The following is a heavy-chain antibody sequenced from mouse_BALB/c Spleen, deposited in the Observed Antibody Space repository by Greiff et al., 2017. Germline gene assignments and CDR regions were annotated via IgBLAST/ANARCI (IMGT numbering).Heavy chain of an antibody. D-gene: IGHD2-3*01. CDR1: GYSITSDYA. J-gene: IGHJ1*01. Sequence: EVQLQQSGPGLVKPSQSLSLTCTVTGYSITSDYAWNWIRQFPGNKLEWMGYISYSGSTSYNPSLKSRISITRDTSKNQFFLQLNSVTTEDTATYYCVTYDGYEEGYFDVWGAGTTVTVSS. CDR3: VTYDGYEEGYFDV. V-gene: IGHV3-2*02. CDR2: ISYSGST.